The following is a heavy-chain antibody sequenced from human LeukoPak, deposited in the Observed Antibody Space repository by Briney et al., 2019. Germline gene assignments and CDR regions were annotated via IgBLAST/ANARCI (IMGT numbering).Heavy chain of an antibody. CDR3: ARDQQWLPDY. D-gene: IGHD6-19*01. CDR1: GFTFSSFE. Sequence: GGSLKLSCAASGFTFSSFEMNWVRQAPGKGLEWVSYISSSGRTIYYADSVKGRFTVSRDNAKNSLYLQMNSLRAEDTAVYYCARDQQWLPDYWGQGTRVTVSS. CDR2: ISSSGRTI. J-gene: IGHJ4*02. V-gene: IGHV3-48*03.